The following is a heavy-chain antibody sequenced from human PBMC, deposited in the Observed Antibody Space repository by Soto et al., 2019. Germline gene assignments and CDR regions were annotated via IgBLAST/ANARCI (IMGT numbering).Heavy chain of an antibody. CDR2: IYSGGST. J-gene: IGHJ6*02. CDR3: ARILTNYYYHYGMDV. CDR1: GFTVSSNY. Sequence: GGSLILSCAASGFTVSSNYMSWVRQAPGKGLEWVSVIYSGGSTYYADSVKGRFTISRDNSKNTLYLQMNSLRAEDTAVYYCARILTNYYYHYGMDVRGQGNTVTVS. D-gene: IGHD7-27*01. V-gene: IGHV3-53*01.